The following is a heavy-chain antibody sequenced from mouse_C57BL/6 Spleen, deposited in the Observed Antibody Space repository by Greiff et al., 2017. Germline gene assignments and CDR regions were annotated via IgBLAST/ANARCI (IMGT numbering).Heavy chain of an antibody. J-gene: IGHJ3*01. D-gene: IGHD2-1*01. V-gene: IGHV6-3*01. CDR3: TGGVNYGSYGFAY. CDR2: IRLKSDSYAT. Sequence: EVHLVESGGGLVQPGGSMKLSCFASGFTFSNYWMNWVRQSPEKGLEWVAQIRLKSDSYATHYAESVKGRFTISRDDSKSSVYLQMINLRAEDTGIYSGTGGVNYGSYGFAYWGQGTPVTVSA. CDR1: GFTFSNYW.